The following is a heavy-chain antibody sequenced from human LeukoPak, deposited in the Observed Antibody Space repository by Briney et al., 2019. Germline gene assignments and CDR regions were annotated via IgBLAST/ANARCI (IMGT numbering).Heavy chain of an antibody. J-gene: IGHJ5*02. CDR1: GFTFGDYA. D-gene: IGHD3-16*01. Sequence: PGGSLRLSCTASGFTFGDYAMGWFRQAPGKGLEGVGFIRNKAYGGTTDYAASVKGRFTISRDDSKSIAYLQMNSLKTEDTAMYYCSRDEAMTTVGVEFDPWGQGTLVTVSS. CDR3: SRDEAMTTVGVEFDP. CDR2: IRNKAYGGTT. V-gene: IGHV3-49*03.